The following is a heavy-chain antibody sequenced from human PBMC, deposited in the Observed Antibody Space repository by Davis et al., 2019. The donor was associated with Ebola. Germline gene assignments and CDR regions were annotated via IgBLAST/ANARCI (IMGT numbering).Heavy chain of an antibody. CDR1: GSASSTYV. Sequence: GGSLRLSCAASGSASSTYVMNWSRRAPRTGREWVSTLVLSADTYYADSVKGRFAISRDNSKNTLHLQMNSLRVEDTAIYDCAKDTSNVWFDVWGQGTMVTVAS. CDR2: LVLSADT. J-gene: IGHJ3*01. CDR3: AKDTSNVWFDV. V-gene: IGHV3-23*01. D-gene: IGHD6-19*01.